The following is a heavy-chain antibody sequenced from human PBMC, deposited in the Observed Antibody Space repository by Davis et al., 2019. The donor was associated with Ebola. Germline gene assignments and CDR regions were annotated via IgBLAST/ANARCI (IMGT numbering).Heavy chain of an antibody. D-gene: IGHD4/OR15-4a*01. Sequence: GESLKISCAASGFTFSSYAMHWVRQAPGKGLEWVAVISYDGSNKYYADSVKGRFTISRDNSKNTLYLQMNSLRAEDTAVYYCASWANVVPYWGQGTLVTVSS. CDR1: GFTFSSYA. CDR3: ASWANVVPY. CDR2: ISYDGSNK. J-gene: IGHJ4*02. V-gene: IGHV3-30-3*01.